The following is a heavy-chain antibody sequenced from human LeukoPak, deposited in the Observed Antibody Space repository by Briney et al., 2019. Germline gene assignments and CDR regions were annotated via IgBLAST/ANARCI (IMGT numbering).Heavy chain of an antibody. CDR3: ARVWQQLVGYYYYYYMDV. V-gene: IGHV4-34*01. J-gene: IGHJ6*03. Sequence: SETLSLTCAVYGGSFSGYYWSWIRQPPGKGQEWIGEINHSGSTNYNPSLKSRVTISVDTSKNQFSLKLSSVSAADTAVYYCARVWQQLVGYYYYYYMDVWGKGTTVTVSS. CDR2: INHSGST. D-gene: IGHD6-13*01. CDR1: GGSFSGYY.